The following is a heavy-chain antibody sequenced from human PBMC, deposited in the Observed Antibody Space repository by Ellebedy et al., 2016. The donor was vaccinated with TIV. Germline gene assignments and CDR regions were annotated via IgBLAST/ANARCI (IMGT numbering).Heavy chain of an antibody. V-gene: IGHV3-7*01. Sequence: GESLKISCAASGFTFRSYWMAWVRQATGKGLEWVANIYQDGSDQYYVDSVKGRFTISRDNANKSLFLQMNSLRVEDTAVYYCARRGSYGDYAVQVNSWFDTWGQGTLVTVSS. CDR1: GFTFRSYW. J-gene: IGHJ5*02. D-gene: IGHD4-17*01. CDR3: ARRGSYGDYAVQVNSWFDT. CDR2: IYQDGSDQ.